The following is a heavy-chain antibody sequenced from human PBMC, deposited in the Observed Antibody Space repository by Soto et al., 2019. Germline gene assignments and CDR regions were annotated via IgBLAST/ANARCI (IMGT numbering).Heavy chain of an antibody. CDR1: GFTFSSYS. CDR3: AREGSLYGDSVSNCADY. D-gene: IGHD4-17*01. CDR2: ISTTSTYI. Sequence: EVQLVESGGGLVKPGGSLRLSCAASGFTFSSYSMNWVRQAPGKGLEWVSSISTTSTYIYYADSVKGRFTISRDHAKNSLYLQMNSLRAEDTAVYYCAREGSLYGDSVSNCADYWGQGTLVTVSS. V-gene: IGHV3-21*01. J-gene: IGHJ4*02.